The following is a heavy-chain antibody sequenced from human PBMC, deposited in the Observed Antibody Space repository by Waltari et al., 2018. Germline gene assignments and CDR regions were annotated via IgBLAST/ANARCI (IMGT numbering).Heavy chain of an antibody. V-gene: IGHV1-24*01. J-gene: IGHJ6*02. CDR3: ATASVAAKSGYYYGMDV. D-gene: IGHD2-15*01. CDR1: GYTLTDLS. CDR2: FDPEDGET. Sequence: QVQLVQSGAEVKKPGASVKVSCKVSGYTLTDLSMHWVLQSPGKGLEWMGGFDPEDGETIYAQKFQGRVTMTEETSTDTAYMELSSLRSEDTAVYYCATASVAAKSGYYYGMDVWGQGTTVTVSS.